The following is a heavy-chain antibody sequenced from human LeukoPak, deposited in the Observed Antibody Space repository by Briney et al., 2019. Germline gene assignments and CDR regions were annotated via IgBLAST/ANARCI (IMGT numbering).Heavy chain of an antibody. CDR3: ASLAGVTYGFDY. V-gene: IGHV1-8*01. J-gene: IGHJ4*02. D-gene: IGHD2-21*02. CDR1: GYTFTSYD. CDR2: MNPNSGNT. Sequence: GASVKVSCKASGYTFTSYDINWVRQATGQGLEWMGWMNPNSGNTGYAQKFQGRVTMTRNTSISTAYMELSSLRSEDTAVYYCASLAGVTYGFDYRGQGTLVTVSS.